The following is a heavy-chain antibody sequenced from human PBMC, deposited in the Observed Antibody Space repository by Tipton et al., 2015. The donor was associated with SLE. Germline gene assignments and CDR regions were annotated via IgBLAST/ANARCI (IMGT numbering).Heavy chain of an antibody. D-gene: IGHD2-15*01. CDR1: GGSIRSGTSY. CDR2: INYSGNT. J-gene: IGHJ2*01. CDR3: ARDYGYCSGGSCLLFDL. Sequence: TLSLTCTVSGGSIRSGTSYWVWIRQPPGKGLEWIGSINYSGNTYYDPSLKSRVTISVDTSKNQFSLKLSSVTATDTAVYYCARDYGYCSGGSCLLFDLWGRGTLVTVSS. V-gene: IGHV4-39*07.